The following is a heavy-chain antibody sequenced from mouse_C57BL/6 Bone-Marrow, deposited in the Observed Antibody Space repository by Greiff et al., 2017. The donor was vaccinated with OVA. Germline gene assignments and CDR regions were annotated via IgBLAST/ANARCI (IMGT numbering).Heavy chain of an antibody. CDR3: ARRRGYDYAWLAY. CDR2: INPSTGGT. Sequence: EVQLQQSGPELVKPGASVKISCKASGYSFTGYYMNWVKQSPEKSLEWIGEINPSTGGTTYNQKFKAKATLTVDKSSSTAYMQLKSLTSEDSAVYYCARRRGYDYAWLAYWGQGTLVTVSA. D-gene: IGHD2-4*01. CDR1: GYSFTGYY. V-gene: IGHV1-42*01. J-gene: IGHJ3*01.